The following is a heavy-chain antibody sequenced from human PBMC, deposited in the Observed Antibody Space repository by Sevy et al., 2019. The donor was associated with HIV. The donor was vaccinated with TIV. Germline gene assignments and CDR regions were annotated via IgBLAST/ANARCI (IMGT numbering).Heavy chain of an antibody. CDR3: ARALADWGSFHYSL. D-gene: IGHD3-16*02. J-gene: IGHJ4*02. CDR1: GFTFSTYW. CDR2: IKQDGTET. Sequence: GGSLRLSCEVSGFTFSTYWMTWVRQAPGKGLEWVANIKQDGTETSYVDSVRGRFTISRVNAKKSLYLQLDNLRVEDTAVYYCARALADWGSFHYSLWGQGTLVTVSS. V-gene: IGHV3-7*01.